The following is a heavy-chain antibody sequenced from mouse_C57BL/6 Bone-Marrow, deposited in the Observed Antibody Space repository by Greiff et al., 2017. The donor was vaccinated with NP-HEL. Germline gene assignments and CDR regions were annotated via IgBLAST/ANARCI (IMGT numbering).Heavy chain of an antibody. CDR2: ISDGGSYT. D-gene: IGHD1-1*01. Sequence: EVKLMESGGGLVKPGGSLKLSCAASGFTFSSYAMSWVRQTPEKRLEWVATISDGGSYTYYPDNVKGRFTISRDNTKNNLYLQMSHLKSEDTAMYYCARGSSCFDYWGQGTTLTVSS. V-gene: IGHV5-4*03. CDR1: GFTFSSYA. CDR3: ARGSSCFDY. J-gene: IGHJ2*01.